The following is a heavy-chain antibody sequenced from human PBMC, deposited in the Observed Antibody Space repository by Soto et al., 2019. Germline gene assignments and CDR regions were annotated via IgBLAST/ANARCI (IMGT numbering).Heavy chain of an antibody. CDR1: GASITFGGYS. D-gene: IGHD1-26*01. J-gene: IGHJ4*02. Sequence: SETLSLTCTVSGASITFGGYSWSWIRQTPGKGLEWIGYINHLETTFYNPSFESRLTLSIDRAKNQFSLKLHSMSAADRAVYFCASGGGSDSFDHWGQGILVTVSS. CDR3: ASGGGSDSFDH. V-gene: IGHV4-30-2*01. CDR2: INHLETT.